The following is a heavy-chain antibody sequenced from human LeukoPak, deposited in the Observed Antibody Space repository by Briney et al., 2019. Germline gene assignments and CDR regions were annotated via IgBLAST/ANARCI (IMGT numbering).Heavy chain of an antibody. CDR3: ARAVSSSSVGRAFDI. D-gene: IGHD6-6*01. Sequence: SVKVSCKASGGTFSSYAISWVRQAPGQGLEWMGGIIPIFGTANYAQKFQGRVTITTDESTSTAYMELSSLRSEDTAVYYCARAVSSSSVGRAFDIWGQGTMVTVSS. J-gene: IGHJ3*02. CDR2: IIPIFGTA. V-gene: IGHV1-69*05. CDR1: GGTFSSYA.